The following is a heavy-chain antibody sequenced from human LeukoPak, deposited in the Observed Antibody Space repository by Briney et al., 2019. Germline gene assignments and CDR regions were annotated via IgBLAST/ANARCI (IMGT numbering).Heavy chain of an antibody. Sequence: GGSLGLSCAASGFTFSSYWMSWVRQAPGKGLEWVANIKQDGSEKYYVDSVKGRFTISRDNAKNSLHLQMNSLRAEDTAVYYCARELLWFGELVDYYYYMDVWGKGTTVTVSS. D-gene: IGHD3-10*01. V-gene: IGHV3-7*01. CDR2: IKQDGSEK. CDR1: GFTFSSYW. J-gene: IGHJ6*03. CDR3: ARELLWFGELVDYYYYMDV.